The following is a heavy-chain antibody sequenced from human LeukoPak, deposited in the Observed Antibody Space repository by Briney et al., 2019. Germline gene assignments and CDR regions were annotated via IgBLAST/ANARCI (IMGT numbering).Heavy chain of an antibody. V-gene: IGHV7-4-1*02. CDR3: ARDYGDYGAAPDAFDI. D-gene: IGHD4-17*01. CDR1: GYTFTSYA. J-gene: IGHJ3*02. CDR2: INTNTGNP. Sequence: ASVKVSCKASGYTFTSYAMNWVRQAPGQGLEWMGWINTNTGNPTYAQGFTGRFVFSLDTSVSTAYLQISSLKAEDTAVYYCARDYGDYGAAPDAFDIWGQGTMVTVSS.